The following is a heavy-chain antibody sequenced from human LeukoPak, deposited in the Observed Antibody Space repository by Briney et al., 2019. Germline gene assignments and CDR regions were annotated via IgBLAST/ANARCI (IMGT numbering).Heavy chain of an antibody. V-gene: IGHV3-48*01. CDR3: ARGRQGYHFDY. CDR2: ISSSGGDT. D-gene: IGHD5-18*01. J-gene: IGHJ4*02. Sequence: GRSLRLSCAASGFTFSSYAMHWVRQAPGKGLEWVSYISSSGGDTHYTDSVKGRFTISRDNAKNSLYLQMNSLRAEDTAVYYCARGRQGYHFDYWGQGTLVTVSS. CDR1: GFTFSSYA.